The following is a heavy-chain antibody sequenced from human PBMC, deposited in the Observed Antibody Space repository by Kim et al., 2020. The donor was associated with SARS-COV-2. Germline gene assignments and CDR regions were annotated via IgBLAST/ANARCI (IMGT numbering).Heavy chain of an antibody. CDR2: VIPNVGAT. CDR1: GYTFINYS. J-gene: IGHJ1*01. V-gene: IGHV1-2*02. Sequence: ASVKVSCKASGYTFINYSMHWVRQAPGQGLEWMGWVIPNVGATKYAQKFLGRVTMTSDKSTNTAYLEVMRLTSDDTAIYYCARDRSYPGNSYCYWGQGSL. D-gene: IGHD1-26*01. CDR3: ARDRSYPGNSYCY.